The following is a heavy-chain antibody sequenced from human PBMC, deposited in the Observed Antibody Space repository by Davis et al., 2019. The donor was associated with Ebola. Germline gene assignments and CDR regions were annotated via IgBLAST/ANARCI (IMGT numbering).Heavy chain of an antibody. CDR2: IYSGGST. D-gene: IGHD3-10*01. CDR1: GFTVSSNY. V-gene: IGHV3-66*01. J-gene: IGHJ6*02. Sequence: GGSLRLSCAASGFTVSSNYMSWVRQAPGKGLEWVSVIYSGGSTYYADSVKGRFTISRDNSKNTLYLQMNSLRAEDTAVYYCARDTTIWFGELMYYYYGMDVWGQGTTVTVSS. CDR3: ARDTTIWFGELMYYYYGMDV.